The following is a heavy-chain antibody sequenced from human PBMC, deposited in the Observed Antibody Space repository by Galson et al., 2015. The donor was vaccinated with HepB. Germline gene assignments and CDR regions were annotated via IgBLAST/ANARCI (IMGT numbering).Heavy chain of an antibody. CDR2: IDPNDSHT. V-gene: IGHV5-10-1*01. D-gene: IGHD5-24*01. J-gene: IGHJ4*02. Sequence: QSGAEVKKPGESLRISCQASGYSFSNFWITWVRQVPGKGLEWMGTIDPNDSHTKYSPSFQGHVTISADRSISTAYLQWSSLKASDTAMYYCARHMWAVEMATIMKYWGQGTLVTVSS. CDR1: GYSFSNFW. CDR3: ARHMWAVEMATIMKY.